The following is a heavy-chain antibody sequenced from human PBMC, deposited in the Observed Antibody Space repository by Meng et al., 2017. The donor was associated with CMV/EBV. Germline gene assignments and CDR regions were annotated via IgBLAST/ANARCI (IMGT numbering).Heavy chain of an antibody. CDR3: AKDNPFGYCGGDCYFRYFDY. V-gene: IGHV3-30*02. D-gene: IGHD2-21*01. CDR1: GFTFSSYG. Sequence: GESLKTSCASSGFTFSSYGMHWVRPAPGKGLEWVAFIRYGGSNKYYADPVKGRFTISRDNSKNTLYLQMNSLRAEDTAVYYCAKDNPFGYCGGDCYFRYFDYWGQGTLVTVSS. CDR2: IRYGGSNK. J-gene: IGHJ4*02.